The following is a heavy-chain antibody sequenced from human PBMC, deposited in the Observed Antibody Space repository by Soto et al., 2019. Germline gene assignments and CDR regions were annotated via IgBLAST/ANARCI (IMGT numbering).Heavy chain of an antibody. Sequence: QVQLVESGGGVVQPGRSLRLSCAASGFTFGNFGIHWVRQAPGKGLEWVADISSDGSRKFYADSVKGRFTISRDNSKNTLYLQMNSLITEDTAVYFCARGCSGFTTCFYFDFWGQGILVTVSS. CDR1: GFTFGNFG. CDR2: ISSDGSRK. V-gene: IGHV3-30*03. J-gene: IGHJ4*02. D-gene: IGHD3-22*01. CDR3: ARGCSGFTTCFYFDF.